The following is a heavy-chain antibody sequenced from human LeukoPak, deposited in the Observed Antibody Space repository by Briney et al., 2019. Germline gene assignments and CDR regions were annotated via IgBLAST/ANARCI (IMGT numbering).Heavy chain of an antibody. CDR1: GGSIRCSSYC. CDR2: QYYNGRI. V-gene: IGHV4-39*07. J-gene: IGHJ4*02. CDR3: ARDGSDNWGLFDY. D-gene: IGHD1-1*01. Sequence: PSETLSLICSVSGGSIRCSSYCWGWIRQPPGKGPERIGSQYYNGRIYGNPYLNSRVTISLDTSKNKFSLKLTSVTAADTAVYYCARDGSDNWGLFDYWGRGTLVTVSS.